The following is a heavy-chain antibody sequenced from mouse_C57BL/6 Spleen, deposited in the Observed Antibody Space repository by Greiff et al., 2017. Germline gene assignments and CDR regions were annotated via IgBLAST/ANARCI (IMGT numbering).Heavy chain of an antibody. V-gene: IGHV1-50*01. J-gene: IGHJ2*01. Sequence: VQLQQPGAELVKPGASVKLSCKASGYTFTSYWMQWVKQRPGQGLEWIGEIDPSDSYTNYNHKFKGQATLTVDTSSSTAYMQLSSLTSEDSAVYYCARQVGLYGSSYYFDYWGQGTTLTVSS. CDR3: ARQVGLYGSSYYFDY. D-gene: IGHD1-1*01. CDR1: GYTFTSYW. CDR2: IDPSDSYT.